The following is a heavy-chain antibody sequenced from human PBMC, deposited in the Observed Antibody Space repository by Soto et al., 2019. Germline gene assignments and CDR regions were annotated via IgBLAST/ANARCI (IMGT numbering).Heavy chain of an antibody. CDR3: ARGAVTGPVYYYYGMDV. CDR2: INPNSGGT. Sequence: ASVKVSCKASGYTFNAYYMHSVRQAPGQGLEWMGWINPNSGGTNYAQNFQGWVTMTRDTSISTAYMELSRLKSDDTAVYYCARGAVTGPVYYYYGMDVWGQGTTVTVSS. V-gene: IGHV1-2*04. J-gene: IGHJ6*02. CDR1: GYTFNAYY.